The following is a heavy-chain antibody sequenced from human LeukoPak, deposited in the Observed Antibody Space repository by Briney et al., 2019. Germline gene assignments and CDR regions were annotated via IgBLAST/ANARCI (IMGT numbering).Heavy chain of an antibody. Sequence: ASVKVSCKASVYTFTSYYLHWVRQAPGQRLEWMGIINPSGGSTSYAQKFQGRVTMTRDTSTSTVYMELSSLRSEDTAVYYCARTLTLPNWFDPWGQGTLVTVSS. J-gene: IGHJ5*02. CDR3: ARTLTLPNWFDP. D-gene: IGHD2-21*02. V-gene: IGHV1-46*01. CDR2: INPSGGST. CDR1: VYTFTSYY.